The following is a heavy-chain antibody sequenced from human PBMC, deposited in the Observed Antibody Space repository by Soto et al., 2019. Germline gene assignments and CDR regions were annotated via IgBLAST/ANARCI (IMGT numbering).Heavy chain of an antibody. Sequence: SETLSLTCTVSGGSISSYYWSWIRQPPGKGLEWIGYIYYSGSTNYNPSLKSRVTISVDTSKNQFSLKLSSVTAADTAVYYCARTRPYGTTDSWGQGTLVTSPQ. V-gene: IGHV4-59*01. J-gene: IGHJ4*02. CDR1: GGSISSYY. CDR3: ARTRPYGTTDS. CDR2: IYYSGST. D-gene: IGHD4-17*01.